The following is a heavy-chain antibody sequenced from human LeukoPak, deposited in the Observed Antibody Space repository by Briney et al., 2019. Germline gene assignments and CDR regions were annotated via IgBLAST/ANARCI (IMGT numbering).Heavy chain of an antibody. J-gene: IGHJ4*02. CDR1: GGTFSSYA. D-gene: IGHD5-24*01. CDR3: VRDVAEMATINVYFDY. CDR2: IIPILGVA. Sequence: GASVKVSCKASGGTFSSYAISWVRQAPGQGLEWMGRIIPILGVANYAQKFQGRVTITADKSTSTAYMELSSLRSEDTAVYYCVRDVAEMATINVYFDYWGQGTLVTVSS. V-gene: IGHV1-69*04.